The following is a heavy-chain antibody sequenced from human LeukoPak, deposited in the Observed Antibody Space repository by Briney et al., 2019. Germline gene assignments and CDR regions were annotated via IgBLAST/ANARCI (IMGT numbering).Heavy chain of an antibody. J-gene: IGHJ4*02. CDR2: IKSKTDGGTT. Sequence: GGSLRLSCAASGFTFSNAWMSWVRQAPGKGLEWVGRIKSKTDGGTTDYAAPVKGRFSISRDDSKNTLYLQMNSLKTEDTAVYYCTTGRHIVVARIDYWGQGTLVTVSS. V-gene: IGHV3-15*01. CDR3: TTGRHIVVARIDY. CDR1: GFTFSNAW. D-gene: IGHD2-21*01.